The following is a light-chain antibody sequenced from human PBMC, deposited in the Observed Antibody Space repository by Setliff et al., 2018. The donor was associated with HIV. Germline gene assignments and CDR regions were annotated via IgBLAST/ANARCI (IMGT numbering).Light chain of an antibody. Sequence: QSALTQPGSVSGSPGQTVTISCTGSTSDVGNYNYVSWYQQYPGRAPKLIIYDVSRRTSGVSIRFSGSKSQNAASLTISGLQPEDEADYYCSSYATSYRFVFGTGTKVTVL. CDR1: TSDVGNYNY. CDR3: SSYATSYRFV. J-gene: IGLJ1*01. V-gene: IGLV2-14*03. CDR2: DVS.